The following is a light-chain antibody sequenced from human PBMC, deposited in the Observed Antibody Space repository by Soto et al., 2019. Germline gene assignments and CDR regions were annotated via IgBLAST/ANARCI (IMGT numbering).Light chain of an antibody. J-gene: IGKJ2*01. Sequence: DIQMTQSPSSLSASVGDRVTITCRASQSISNYLNWYQQKPGKAPNLLIYDASSLQSGVPSRFSGSGSGTDFTLTISSLQPEDFATYYCQQSYSTPPGTFGQGTKVEIK. CDR1: QSISNY. V-gene: IGKV1-39*01. CDR3: QQSYSTPPGT. CDR2: DAS.